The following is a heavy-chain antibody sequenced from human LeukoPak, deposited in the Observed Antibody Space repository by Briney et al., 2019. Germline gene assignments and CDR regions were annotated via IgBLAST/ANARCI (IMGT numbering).Heavy chain of an antibody. Sequence: GRSLSLSYAASGLTFRSYGMLGVRPAPAKGLPWVAFISYDGSNKYYADSVKGRFTISRDNSKNTLYLQMNSLRAEDTAVYYCAKVKRYYYDSSGLIDYWGQGTLVTVSS. V-gene: IGHV3-30*18. CDR2: ISYDGSNK. CDR1: GLTFRSYG. J-gene: IGHJ4*02. D-gene: IGHD3-22*01. CDR3: AKVKRYYYDSSGLIDY.